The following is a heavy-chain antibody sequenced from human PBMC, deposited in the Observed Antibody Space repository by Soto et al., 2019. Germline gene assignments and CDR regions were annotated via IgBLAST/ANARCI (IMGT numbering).Heavy chain of an antibody. Sequence: QVQLVQSGAEVKKPGSSVKVSCKASGGTFSSYAISWVRQAPGQGLDWMGGIIPVYGTTIYAQKFQGRVTITADDSTSTAYMELSSLRSEDTAVYYCARAGPNSGSWYAELDYWGQGTLVTVSS. D-gene: IGHD6-13*01. V-gene: IGHV1-69*01. J-gene: IGHJ4*02. CDR3: ARAGPNSGSWYAELDY. CDR2: IIPVYGTT. CDR1: GGTFSSYA.